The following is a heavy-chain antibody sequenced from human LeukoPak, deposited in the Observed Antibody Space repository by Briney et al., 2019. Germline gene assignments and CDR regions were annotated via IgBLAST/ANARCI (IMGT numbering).Heavy chain of an antibody. D-gene: IGHD6-13*01. J-gene: IGHJ3*02. Sequence: GGSLRLSCAASGVSFSSYSMNWVRQAPGKGLEWVSSISRRKSDIFYADSVKGRFTISRDNAKNSLYLEMTSLRAEDTAVYYCAKDGIAAAGDAFDIWGQGTMVTVSS. CDR1: GVSFSSYS. CDR2: ISRRKSDI. V-gene: IGHV3-21*01. CDR3: AKDGIAAAGDAFDI.